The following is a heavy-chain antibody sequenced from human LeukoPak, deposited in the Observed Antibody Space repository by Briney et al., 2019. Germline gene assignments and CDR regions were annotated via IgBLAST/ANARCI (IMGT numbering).Heavy chain of an antibody. J-gene: IGHJ3*02. CDR1: GFTFSSYG. CDR3: ATGGSWVDGDSDAFDI. D-gene: IGHD4-17*01. V-gene: IGHV1-24*01. Sequence: GGSLRLSCAASGFTFSSYGMHWVRQAPGKGLEWMGGFDPEDGETIYAQKFQGRVTMTEDTSTDTAYMELSSLRSEDTAVYYCATGGSWVDGDSDAFDIWGQGTMVTVSS. CDR2: FDPEDGET.